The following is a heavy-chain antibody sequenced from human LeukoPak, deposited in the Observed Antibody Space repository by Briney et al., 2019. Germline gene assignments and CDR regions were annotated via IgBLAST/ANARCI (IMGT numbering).Heavy chain of an antibody. CDR2: IYIDGRT. Sequence: PGGSLRLSCTLSGASVTDTLIDWVRQAPGKGPEWVALIYIDGRTVCTDSVKGRFTISRDNSKNMVYLQMNSLRSEDSALYYCVRDRAATQAWAELDPWGQGTLVTVSS. J-gene: IGHJ5*02. D-gene: IGHD6-25*01. CDR3: VRDRAATQAWAELDP. CDR1: GASVTDTL. V-gene: IGHV3-66*02.